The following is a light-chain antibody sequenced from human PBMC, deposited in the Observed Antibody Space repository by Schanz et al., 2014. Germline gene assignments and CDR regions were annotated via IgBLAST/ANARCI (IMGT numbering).Light chain of an antibody. CDR2: GAS. Sequence: EIVMTQSPATLSVSPGERATLSCRASQSVSSNLAWYQQKPGQAPRLLMYGASNRATGIPDRFTGSGSGPDFTLTISRLEPEDFAVYYCQQYGSSPPWTFGQGTKVEIK. CDR1: QSVSSN. CDR3: QQYGSSPPWT. J-gene: IGKJ1*01. V-gene: IGKV3-20*01.